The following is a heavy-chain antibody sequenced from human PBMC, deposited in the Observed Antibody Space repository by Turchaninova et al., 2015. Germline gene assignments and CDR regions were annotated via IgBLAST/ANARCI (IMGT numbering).Heavy chain of an antibody. V-gene: IGHV4-4*07. CDR2: TYTRGST. CDR3: AXXXKDSWPPYYXYYMXX. CDR1: GGSISSYY. J-gene: IGHJ6*03. D-gene: IGHD5-12*01. Sequence: QVQLQESGPGLVKPSETLSLTCTVSGGSISSYYWSWIRKPAGKGLEGIGRTYTRGSTDYNPSLKGRVTISVDSXXNPFXLKLSXXTAXXXAVYYCAXXXKDSWPPYYXYYMXXWGKGTTVTXSS.